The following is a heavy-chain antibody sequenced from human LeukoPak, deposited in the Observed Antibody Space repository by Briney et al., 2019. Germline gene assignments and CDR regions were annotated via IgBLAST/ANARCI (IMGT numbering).Heavy chain of an antibody. CDR1: GGSISSSSHY. CDR2: IYYTGST. J-gene: IGHJ4*02. Sequence: SEILSLTCTVSGGSISSSSHYWGWIRQPPGKGLEWIGSIYYTGSTYYSPSLKSRVTISVDTSKNQFSLKLSSVTATDTAVFYCAGKSYYYADYWGQGTLVTVSS. D-gene: IGHD3-10*01. V-gene: IGHV4-39*01. CDR3: AGKSYYYADY.